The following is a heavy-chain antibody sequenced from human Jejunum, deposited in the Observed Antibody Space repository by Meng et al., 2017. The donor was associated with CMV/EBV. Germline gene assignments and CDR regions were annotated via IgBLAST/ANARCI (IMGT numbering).Heavy chain of an antibody. CDR2: MNPNNGKT. D-gene: IGHD2-15*01. CDR3: ASHQQFCSGGSCYSLGYYYGMDV. Sequence: NWVRQAPGQGLEWMGWMNPNNGKTGYAQKFQGRFTMTWNTSISTAYMELSSLRSGDTAIYYCASHQQFCSGGSCYSLGYYYGMDVWGQGTTVTVSS. J-gene: IGHJ6*02. V-gene: IGHV1-8*01.